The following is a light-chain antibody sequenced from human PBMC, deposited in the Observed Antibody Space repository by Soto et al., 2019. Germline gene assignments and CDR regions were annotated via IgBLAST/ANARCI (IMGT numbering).Light chain of an antibody. Sequence: QSVLTQPPSVSAAPGQKVTISCSGSSSNIGNNYVSWYQQLPGTAPKLLIYDNNKRPSGIPDRFSGSKSGTSATLGITGLQTGDEADYYCGTWDSSLTRVFGNGTKVAVL. CDR1: SSNIGNNY. V-gene: IGLV1-51*01. CDR2: DNN. J-gene: IGLJ1*01. CDR3: GTWDSSLTRV.